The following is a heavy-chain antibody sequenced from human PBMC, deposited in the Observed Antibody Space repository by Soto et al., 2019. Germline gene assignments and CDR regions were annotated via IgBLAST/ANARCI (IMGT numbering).Heavy chain of an antibody. CDR2: TYYRSKWYN. Sequence: TDASRGGSECSSSASSNYNKKSPSRGLEWLGRTYYRSKWYNDYAVSVKSRITINPDTSKNQFSLQLNSVTPEDTAVYYCAREAGFPYFDYCGQGTLVTVSS. V-gene: IGHV6-1*01. J-gene: IGHJ4*02. CDR1: GGSECSSSAS. CDR3: AREAGFPYFDY.